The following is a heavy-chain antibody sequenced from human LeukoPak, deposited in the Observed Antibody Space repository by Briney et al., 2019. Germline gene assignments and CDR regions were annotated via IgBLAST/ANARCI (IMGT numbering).Heavy chain of an antibody. J-gene: IGHJ6*02. Sequence: PGGSLRLSCAASGFTFSSYGMHWVRQAPGKGLEWVAVIWYDGSNKYYADSVKGRFTISRDNSKNTLYLQMNSLRAEDTAVYYCARDITDIVVVPAAHYYYYGMDVWGQGTTVTASS. CDR1: GFTFSSYG. V-gene: IGHV3-33*01. D-gene: IGHD2-2*01. CDR2: IWYDGSNK. CDR3: ARDITDIVVVPAAHYYYYGMDV.